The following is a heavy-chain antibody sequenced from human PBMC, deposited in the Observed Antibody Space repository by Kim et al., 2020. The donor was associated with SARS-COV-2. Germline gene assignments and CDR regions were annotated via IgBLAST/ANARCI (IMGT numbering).Heavy chain of an antibody. CDR1: GFTVSTYY. V-gene: IGHV3-53*01. Sequence: GGSLRLSCAASGFTVSTYYMTWVRQAPGKGLEWVAVIYNGGNTYYSASAMGRLFTFSDNNNNTPLFQLISMRADDTAAFYCSRGVGNSPYCGEGTLVTVS. J-gene: IGHJ4*02. D-gene: IGHD4-4*01. CDR3: SRGVGNSPY. CDR2: IYNGGNT.